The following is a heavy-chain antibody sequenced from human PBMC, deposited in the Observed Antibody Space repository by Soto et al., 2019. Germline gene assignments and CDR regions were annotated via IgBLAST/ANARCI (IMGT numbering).Heavy chain of an antibody. D-gene: IGHD2-15*01. CDR1: GGSISSGGYS. Sequence: SQTLSLTCAVSGGSISSGGYSWSWIRQPPGKGLEWIGYIYHSGSTNYNWSLRSRVTISADKSKNQFSLNLSSVTAADTAMHYGAGRESSGGPIWGQGTMVTVSS. CDR3: AGRESSGGPI. J-gene: IGHJ3*02. CDR2: IYHSGST. V-gene: IGHV4-30-2*01.